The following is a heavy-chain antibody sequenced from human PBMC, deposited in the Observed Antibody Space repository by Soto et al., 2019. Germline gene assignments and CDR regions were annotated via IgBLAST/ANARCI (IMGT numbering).Heavy chain of an antibody. CDR2: IYYSGST. Sequence: SGTLSLTLPLSGCSLSRYYWRWVPQPPGKGLEWIGYIYYSGSTNYNPSLKSRVTISVDTSKNQFSLKMSSVTAADTAVYYCARLATRYYFDYWGQGTLVTVSS. J-gene: IGHJ4*02. CDR3: ARLATRYYFDY. CDR1: GCSLSRYY. D-gene: IGHD1-1*01. V-gene: IGHV4-59*01.